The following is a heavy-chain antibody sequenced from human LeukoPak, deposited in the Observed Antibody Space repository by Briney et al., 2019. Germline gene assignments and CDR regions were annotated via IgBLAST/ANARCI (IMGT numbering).Heavy chain of an antibody. CDR3: ARWAHYYDSSDGWWYFDY. CDR1: GGSISSYY. Sequence: SETLSLPCTVSGGSISSYYWSWIRQPPGKGLEWIGYIYYSGSTNYNPSLKSRVTISVDTPKNQFSLKLSSVTAADTAVYYCARWAHYYDSSDGWWYFDYWGQGTLVTVSS. V-gene: IGHV4-59*01. CDR2: IYYSGST. D-gene: IGHD3-22*01. J-gene: IGHJ4*02.